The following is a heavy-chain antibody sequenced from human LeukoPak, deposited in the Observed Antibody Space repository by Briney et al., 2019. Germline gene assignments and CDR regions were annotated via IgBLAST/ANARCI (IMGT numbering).Heavy chain of an antibody. CDR3: ARHTGGWGSFDY. CDR2: IYYSGST. D-gene: IGHD7-27*01. Sequence: PSETLSLTCTVSGGSISPYYWSWIRQPPEEGLEWIGYIYYSGSTNYNPSLKSRVTMSVDTSKNQFSLKLTSVTAADTAVYYCARHTGGWGSFDYWGQGTLVTASS. J-gene: IGHJ4*02. V-gene: IGHV4-59*01. CDR1: GGSISPYY.